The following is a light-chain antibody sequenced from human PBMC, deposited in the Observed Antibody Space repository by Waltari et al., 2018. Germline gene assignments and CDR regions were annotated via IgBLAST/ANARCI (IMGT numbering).Light chain of an antibody. V-gene: IGLV1-47*01. Sequence: QSVLNQPPSASGTPGPRVTISSSASSSNLGSNYVYWYQQLPGTAPKLLIYRNNQRPSGVPDRFSGSKSGTSASLAISGLRSEDEADYYCAAWDDSLSGPVFGGGTKLTVL. J-gene: IGLJ2*01. CDR1: SSNLGSNY. CDR3: AAWDDSLSGPV. CDR2: RNN.